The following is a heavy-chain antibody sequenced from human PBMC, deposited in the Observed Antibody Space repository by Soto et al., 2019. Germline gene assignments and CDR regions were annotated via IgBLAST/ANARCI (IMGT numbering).Heavy chain of an antibody. CDR1: GFTFSNHA. V-gene: IGHV3-23*01. CDR3: AKGRSYYYYYGVDV. J-gene: IGHJ6*02. Sequence: GGSLRLSCAASGFTFSNHAMSWVRQAPGKGLEWVSGIGGSGRNTYYADSVKGRFTISRDNSQNTLFLQMNSLRAEDTAEYYCAKGRSYYYYYGVDVWGQGTTVTVSS. CDR2: IGGSGRNT.